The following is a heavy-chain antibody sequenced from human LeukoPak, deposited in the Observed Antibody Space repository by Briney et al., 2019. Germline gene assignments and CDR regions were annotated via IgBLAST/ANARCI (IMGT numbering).Heavy chain of an antibody. CDR3: ARHFVVVPAAIGWFDP. CDR2: IYYSGST. V-gene: IGHV4-39*01. Sequence: SETLSLTCAVYGGSFSSYYWGWIRQPPGKGLEWIGSIYYSGSTYYNPSLKSRVTISVDTSKNQFSLKLSSVTAADTAVYYCARHFVVVPAAIGWFDPWGQGTLVTVSS. J-gene: IGHJ5*02. CDR1: GGSFSSYY. D-gene: IGHD2-2*02.